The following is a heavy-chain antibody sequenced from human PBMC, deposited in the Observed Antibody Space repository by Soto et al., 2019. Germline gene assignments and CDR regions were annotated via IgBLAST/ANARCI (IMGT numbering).Heavy chain of an antibody. CDR3: ARDAGDCTNGVCYGGWFDP. V-gene: IGHV3-30-3*01. D-gene: IGHD2-8*01. Sequence: QVQLVESGGGVVQPGRSLRLSCAASGFTFSSYAMHWVRQAPGKGLEWVALISYDGSNKYYADSVKGRFTISRDNSKNTLYLQMNRLRAEDTAVYYCARDAGDCTNGVCYGGWFDPWGQGTLVTVSS. J-gene: IGHJ5*02. CDR1: GFTFSSYA. CDR2: ISYDGSNK.